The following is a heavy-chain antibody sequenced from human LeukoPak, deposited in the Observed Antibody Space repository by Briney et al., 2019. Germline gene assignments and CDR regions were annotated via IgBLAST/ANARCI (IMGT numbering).Heavy chain of an antibody. CDR1: NYSISSSHY. CDR3: ARDHTTLTGHIQYFDP. CDR2: IYHSGGST. Sequence: SDTLSLTCTVSNYSISSSHYWGWIRQSPGKGLEWIGSIYHSGGSTFYNPSLESRITISVDTSKNQFSLKLNSVTAADTAVYYCARDHTTLTGHIQYFDPWGQGTLVTVSS. D-gene: IGHD1-20*01. J-gene: IGHJ5*02. V-gene: IGHV4-38-2*02.